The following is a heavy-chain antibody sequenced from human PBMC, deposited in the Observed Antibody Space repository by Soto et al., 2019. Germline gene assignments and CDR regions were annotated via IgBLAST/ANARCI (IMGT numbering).Heavy chain of an antibody. CDR1: GGSISSSSYY. J-gene: IGHJ6*02. V-gene: IGHV4-39*02. Sequence: SETLSLTCSVSGGSISSSSYYWGWIRQPPGKGLEWIGSLYYTGSTYYNPPLKSRVTISVDTSKNHFSLNLSSVTAADTAVYYCARRRTSYGMDVWGQGTTVTVSS. CDR3: ARRRTSYGMDV. CDR2: LYYTGST.